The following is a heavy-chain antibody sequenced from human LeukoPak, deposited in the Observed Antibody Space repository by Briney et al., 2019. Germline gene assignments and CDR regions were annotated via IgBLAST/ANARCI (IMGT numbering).Heavy chain of an antibody. V-gene: IGHV4-59*01. D-gene: IGHD4-17*01. CDR1: GGSISSYY. CDR3: ARARVITHDFDY. Sequence: PSETLSLTCTVSGGSISSYYWSWIRQPPGKGLEWIGYIYYSGSTNYNPSLKSRVTISVDTSKNQFSLKLSSVTAADTAVYYCARARVITHDFDYWGQGTPVTVSS. J-gene: IGHJ4*02. CDR2: IYYSGST.